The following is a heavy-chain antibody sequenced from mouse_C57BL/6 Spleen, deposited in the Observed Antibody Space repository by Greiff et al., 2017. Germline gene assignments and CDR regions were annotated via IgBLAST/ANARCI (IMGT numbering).Heavy chain of an antibody. Sequence: QVQLQQSGAELVKPGASVKISCKASGYAFSSYWMNWVKQRPGKGLEWIGQIYPGDGDTTYNGKFKGKATLTADKSSSTAYMQLSSLTSESSAVYFCSSSVDGEGFADWGQGTLVTVSA. CDR1: GYAFSSYW. V-gene: IGHV1-80*01. CDR2: IYPGDGDT. D-gene: IGHD1-2*01. J-gene: IGHJ3*01. CDR3: SSSVDGEGFAD.